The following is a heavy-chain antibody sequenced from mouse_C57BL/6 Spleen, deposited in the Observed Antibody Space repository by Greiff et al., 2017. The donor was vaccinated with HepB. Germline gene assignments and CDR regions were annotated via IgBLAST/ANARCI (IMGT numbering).Heavy chain of an antibody. J-gene: IGHJ1*03. Sequence: VQLQESGAELVRPGTSVKVSCKASGYAFTNYLIEWVKQRPGQGLEWIGVINPGSGGTNYNEKFKGKATLTADKSSSTAYMQLSSLTSEDSAVYFCAREGGRIYYCSQRYFDVWGTGTTVTVSS. V-gene: IGHV1-54*01. D-gene: IGHD1-1*01. CDR3: AREGGRIYYCSQRYFDV. CDR2: INPGSGGT. CDR1: GYAFTNYL.